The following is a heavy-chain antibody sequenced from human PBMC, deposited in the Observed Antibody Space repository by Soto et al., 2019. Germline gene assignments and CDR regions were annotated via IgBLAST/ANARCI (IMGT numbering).Heavy chain of an antibody. Sequence: QVQLVQSGADVKKPGSSVKVSCKASGGTFSSYAISWVRQAPGQGLEWMGGIIPIFGTTNYARRFQGRVTITADKSTSTAYMELRSLRSEDSAVYYCARADGSGSYFPHYYYGMDVWGQGTTVTVSS. V-gene: IGHV1-69*06. CDR2: IIPIFGTT. CDR3: ARADGSGSYFPHYYYGMDV. J-gene: IGHJ6*02. D-gene: IGHD3-10*01. CDR1: GGTFSSYA.